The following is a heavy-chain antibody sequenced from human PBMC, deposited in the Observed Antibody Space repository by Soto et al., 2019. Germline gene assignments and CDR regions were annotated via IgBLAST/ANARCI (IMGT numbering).Heavy chain of an antibody. J-gene: IGHJ4*02. CDR1: GASITSTTYF. V-gene: IGHV4-39*02. CDR2: IYYSGKT. CDR3: GKNRPRTGRFDY. Sequence: PSETMSLTCTLSGASITSTTYFWAWIRKPPGKGLDWFGSIYYSGKTHYNPSLKSRITTSVDRSKNHLALQMSSVPAADTAVYYCGKNRPRTGRFDYWGQGSLVTVSS.